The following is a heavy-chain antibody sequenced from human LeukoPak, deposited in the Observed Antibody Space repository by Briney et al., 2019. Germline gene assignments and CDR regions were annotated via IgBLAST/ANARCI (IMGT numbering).Heavy chain of an antibody. Sequence: GRSLRLSCAASGFTFSSYGMHWVRQAPGKGLEWVAVISYDGSNKDYADSVKGRFTISRDNSKNTLYLQMNSLRAEDTAVYYCATDDSRYWGQGTLVTVSS. CDR3: ATDDSRY. CDR2: ISYDGSNK. J-gene: IGHJ4*02. CDR1: GFTFSSYG. V-gene: IGHV3-30*03. D-gene: IGHD3-22*01.